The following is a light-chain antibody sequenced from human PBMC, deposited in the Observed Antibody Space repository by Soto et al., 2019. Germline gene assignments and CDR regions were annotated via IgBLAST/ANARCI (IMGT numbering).Light chain of an antibody. J-gene: IGKJ1*01. V-gene: IGKV1-5*03. CDR3: QQYNNYPWT. CDR1: QSISSW. Sequence: DIQMTQSPSTLSASVGDRVTITCRASQSISSWLAWYQQKPRKAPKLLIYKASSLESGVPSRFSGSASGTEFTLTISSLQPDDFATYYCQQYNNYPWTFGQGTKVEIK. CDR2: KAS.